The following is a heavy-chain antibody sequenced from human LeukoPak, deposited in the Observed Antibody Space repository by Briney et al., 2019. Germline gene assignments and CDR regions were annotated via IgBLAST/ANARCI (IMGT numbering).Heavy chain of an antibody. V-gene: IGHV3-15*01. CDR3: TTGFSTGN. J-gene: IGHJ4*02. CDR1: GITVSDAW. D-gene: IGHD2/OR15-2a*01. Sequence: GGSLRLSCAASGITVSDAWMSWVRQAPGKGLEWVGRIKSKTDGGATDYAAPVKGRFTVSRDDSKNTLYLQMNSLRTEDTALYYCTTGFSTGNWGQGTLVTVSS. CDR2: IKSKTDGGAT.